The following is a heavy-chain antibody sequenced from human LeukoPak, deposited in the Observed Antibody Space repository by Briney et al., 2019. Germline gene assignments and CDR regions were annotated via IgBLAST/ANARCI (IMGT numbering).Heavy chain of an antibody. V-gene: IGHV4-59*01. CDR3: ARGYYDSSGYYPAAY. J-gene: IGHJ4*02. CDR2: IYYSGST. D-gene: IGHD3-22*01. Sequence: PSETLSLTCTVSGGSISGYYWSWIRQPPGKGLEWIGYIYYSGSTNYNPSLKSRVTLSVDTSKNQFSLKLTSVTAADTAVYYCARGYYDSSGYYPAAYWGQGTLVTVSS. CDR1: GGSISGYY.